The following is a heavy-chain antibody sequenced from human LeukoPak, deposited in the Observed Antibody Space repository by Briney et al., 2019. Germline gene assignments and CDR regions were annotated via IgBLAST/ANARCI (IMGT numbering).Heavy chain of an antibody. D-gene: IGHD6-13*01. CDR1: GYTFTSYG. CDR3: ARDLQQLVHEAEETYYYYYYGMDV. CDR2: ISAYNGNT. J-gene: IGHJ6*02. V-gene: IGHV1-18*01. Sequence: ASVKVSCKASGYTFTSYGISWVRQAPGQGLEWMGWISAYNGNTNYAQKLQGRVTMTTDTSTSTAYMELRSLRSDDTAVYYCARDLQQLVHEAEETYYYYYYGMDVWGQGTTVTVSS.